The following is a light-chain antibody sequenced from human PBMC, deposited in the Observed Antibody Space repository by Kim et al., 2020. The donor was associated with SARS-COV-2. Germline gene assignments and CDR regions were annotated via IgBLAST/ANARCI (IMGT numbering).Light chain of an antibody. CDR1: SSNIGAGYD. CDR2: SKN. V-gene: IGLV1-40*01. CDR3: QSYDNSLSDYV. J-gene: IGLJ1*01. Sequence: QTVTISCTGSSSNIGAGYDVHWYQLLPRTAPKLLIYSKNDRPSGVPDRFSGSKSGTSASLAITGLQAEDEADYYCQSYDNSLSDYVFGSGTKVTVL.